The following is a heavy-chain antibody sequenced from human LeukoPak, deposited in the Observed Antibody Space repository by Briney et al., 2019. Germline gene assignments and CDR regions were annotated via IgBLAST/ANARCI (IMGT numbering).Heavy chain of an antibody. J-gene: IGHJ4*02. D-gene: IGHD5-18*01. CDR1: GYLFSHFY. V-gene: IGHV1-46*01. CDR3: ARDLRQTAPCDY. CDR2: INPSGDST. Sequence: ASVKVSCKASGYLFSHFYMHWVRQAPGQGLEWMGIINPSGDSTNYAQKFQGRVTMTRDTSTNTLYMELSSLRSEDTAVYYCARDLRQTAPCDYWGQGTLVTVSS.